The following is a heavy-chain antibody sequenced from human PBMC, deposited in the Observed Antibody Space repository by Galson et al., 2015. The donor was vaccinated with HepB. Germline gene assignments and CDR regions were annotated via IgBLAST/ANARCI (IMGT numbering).Heavy chain of an antibody. Sequence: QSGAEVKKPGESLKISCMASGYSFTKYWIAWVRQMPGKGLEWMGIIYPDDSDTKYSPSFQGQVAMSVDKSIRTAYLQWSSLRASDTAMYYCARPIRGTYFFDYWGQGALVTVSS. V-gene: IGHV5-51*03. CDR3: ARPIRGTYFFDY. CDR1: GYSFTKYW. D-gene: IGHD1-26*01. CDR2: IYPDDSDT. J-gene: IGHJ4*02.